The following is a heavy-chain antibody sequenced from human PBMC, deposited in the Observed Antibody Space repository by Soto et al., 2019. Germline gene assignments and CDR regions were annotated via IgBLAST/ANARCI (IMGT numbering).Heavy chain of an antibody. CDR3: ARQRTTVVTQDYFDH. V-gene: IGHV4-39*01. CDR2: IYYSGRT. Sequence: SETLSLTCIVSGESISSSSYYWGWIRQPPGKGLEWIGSIYYSGRTYYNPSFKSRVTISIDTSKNKFSLKLSSVTATDTAVYYCARQRTTVVTQDYFDHWGQGALVTVSS. D-gene: IGHD2-21*02. CDR1: GESISSSSYY. J-gene: IGHJ4*02.